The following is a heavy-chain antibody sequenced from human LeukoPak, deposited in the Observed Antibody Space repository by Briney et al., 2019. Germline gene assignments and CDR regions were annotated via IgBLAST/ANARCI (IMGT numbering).Heavy chain of an antibody. V-gene: IGHV3-15*01. CDR1: GFTFSDAW. Sequence: PGGSLRLSCVASGFTFSDAWMSWVRQAPGKGREWVGRIKSKIDGGTIDYAAPVKGRFTISRDDSRTTMYLQLNSLKTEDTAVYYCTARRQDGSWGQGTLVTVSS. J-gene: IGHJ4*02. CDR2: IKSKIDGGTI. CDR3: TARRQDGS. D-gene: IGHD6-25*01.